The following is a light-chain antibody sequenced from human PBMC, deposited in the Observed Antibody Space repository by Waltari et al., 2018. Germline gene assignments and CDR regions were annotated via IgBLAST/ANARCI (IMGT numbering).Light chain of an antibody. Sequence: DIVMTQSPDSLAVSLGARATINCKSSQTISYSSNNKNYLAWYQKKPGQPPRLLISWESSRESGVPDRFSGSGSGTDFTLTISSLQVEDVAIYYCQQYYSVPLTFGQGTKVGIK. J-gene: IGKJ1*01. CDR2: WES. V-gene: IGKV4-1*01. CDR3: QQYYSVPLT. CDR1: QTISYSSNNKNY.